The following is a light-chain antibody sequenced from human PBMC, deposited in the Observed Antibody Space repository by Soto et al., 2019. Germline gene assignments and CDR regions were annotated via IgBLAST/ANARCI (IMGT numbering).Light chain of an antibody. Sequence: DIQMTQSPSSLSASVGDRVTITCRASQSISSHLNWYQQKPGKAPKLLIYAASSLQSGVPSRFSGSGSGTDFTLTISSLQPEDFATYFCQQSYSTLATFGQGTKVEIK. CDR2: AAS. CDR1: QSISSH. J-gene: IGKJ1*01. V-gene: IGKV1-39*01. CDR3: QQSYSTLAT.